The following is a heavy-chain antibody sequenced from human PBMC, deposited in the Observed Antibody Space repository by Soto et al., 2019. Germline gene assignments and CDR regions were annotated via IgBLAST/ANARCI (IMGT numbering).Heavy chain of an antibody. V-gene: IGHV3-30*18. J-gene: IGHJ4*02. CDR3: AKDPRPWYYDFWSGYFDY. CDR1: GFTFSSYG. CDR2: ISYDGSNK. Sequence: QVQLVESGGGVVQPGRSLRLSCAASGFTFSSYGMHWVRQAPGKGLEWVAVISYDGSNKYYADSVKGRFTISRDNSKNTLYLQMNSLRAEYTAVYYCAKDPRPWYYDFWSGYFDYWGQGTLVTVSS. D-gene: IGHD3-3*01.